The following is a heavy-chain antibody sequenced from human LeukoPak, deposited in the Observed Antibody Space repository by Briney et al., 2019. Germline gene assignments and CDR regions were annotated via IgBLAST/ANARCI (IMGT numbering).Heavy chain of an antibody. CDR3: ARPYSSGWYEVYGMDV. CDR1: GGTFSSYA. Sequence: GASVKVSCKASGGTFSSYAISWVRQAPGQGLEWMGGIIPIFGTANYAQKFQGRVTITADESTSTAYMELSSLRSEDTAVYYCARPYSSGWYEVYGMDVWGQGTTVTVSS. CDR2: IIPIFGTA. V-gene: IGHV1-69*01. J-gene: IGHJ6*02. D-gene: IGHD6-19*01.